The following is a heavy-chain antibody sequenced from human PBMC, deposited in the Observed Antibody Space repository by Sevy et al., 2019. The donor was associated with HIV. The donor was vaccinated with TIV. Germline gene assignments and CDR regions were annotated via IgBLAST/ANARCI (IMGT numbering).Heavy chain of an antibody. CDR1: GFTFSSYA. D-gene: IGHD6-19*01. Sequence: GGSLRLSCAASGFTFSSYAMSWVRHAPGKGLEWVSAISGSGGSTYYADSVKGRFTISRDNSKNTLYLQMNSLRAEDTDVYYCAKDSRQSYSSGWYKRTYYYYYGMDVWGQGTTVTVSS. J-gene: IGHJ6*02. V-gene: IGHV3-23*01. CDR2: ISGSGGST. CDR3: AKDSRQSYSSGWYKRTYYYYYGMDV.